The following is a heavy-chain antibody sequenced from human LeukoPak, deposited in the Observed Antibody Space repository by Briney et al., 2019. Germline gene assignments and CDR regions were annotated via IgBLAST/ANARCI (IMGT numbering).Heavy chain of an antibody. D-gene: IGHD3-10*01. Sequence: ASVKVSCKASASTFRTYAIHWVRQAPGQGLEWMGWISTGNGNTRYSKAFQDRVTITRDTSASTVYMELRGLRSEDMAVYYCARENYYRIGRFDRAYLDDWGQGTLVTVSS. CDR1: ASTFRTYA. CDR3: ARENYYRIGRFDRAYLDD. V-gene: IGHV1-3*03. J-gene: IGHJ4*02. CDR2: ISTGNGNT.